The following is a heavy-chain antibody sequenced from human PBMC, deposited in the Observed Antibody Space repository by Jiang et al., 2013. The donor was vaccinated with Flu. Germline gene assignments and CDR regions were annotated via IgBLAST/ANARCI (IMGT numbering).Heavy chain of an antibody. Sequence: VQLVESGGGLVQPGGSLRLSCAVSGFTFSSYTLHWVRQAPGKGLEWVSYFSTSTSTIYYTDSVKGRFTISRDNAENSLYLQMNSLRAEDTAVYYCAREGRDGYNPYFDYWGQGPRSSSP. J-gene: IGHJ4*02. CDR1: GFTFSSYT. D-gene: IGHD5-24*01. V-gene: IGHV3-48*01. CDR3: AREGRDGYNPYFDY. CDR2: FSTSTSTI.